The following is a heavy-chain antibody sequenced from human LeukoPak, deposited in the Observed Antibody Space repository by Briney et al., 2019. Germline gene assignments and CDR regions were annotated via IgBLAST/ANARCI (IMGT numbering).Heavy chain of an antibody. D-gene: IGHD6-19*01. CDR1: GLTFRSYG. V-gene: IGHV3-30*03. Sequence: PGGSVRLLCGPSGLTFRSYGMQGLRQAPGRGLEWVAFISYDGSNKYYADSVKGRFTISRDNSKNTLYLQMNSLRAEDTAVYYCATKGGSGGASFDYWGQGTLVTVSS. J-gene: IGHJ4*02. CDR2: ISYDGSNK. CDR3: ATKGGSGGASFDY.